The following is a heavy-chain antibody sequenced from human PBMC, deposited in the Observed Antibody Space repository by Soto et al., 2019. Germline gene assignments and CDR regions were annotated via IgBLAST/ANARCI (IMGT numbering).Heavy chain of an antibody. CDR2: MGTAGDP. CDR1: GFTLRIFD. D-gene: IGHD3-16*01. Sequence: GGALRISCAASGFTLRIFDMHWVRPATGKGLGWVSAMGTAGDPYYPGSVKGRFTISCENAKNSLYLQMNSLRSGDTAVYYCARGMGYDYYGMDVWGQWTTVTVSS. CDR3: ARGMGYDYYGMDV. J-gene: IGHJ6*02. V-gene: IGHV3-13*05.